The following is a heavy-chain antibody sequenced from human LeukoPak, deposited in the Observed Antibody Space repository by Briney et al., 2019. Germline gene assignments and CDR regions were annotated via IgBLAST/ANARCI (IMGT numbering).Heavy chain of an antibody. CDR1: GFTFSSYA. Sequence: GGSLRLSCAASGFTFSSYAMSWVRQAPGKGLEWVSAISGSGGSTYYADSVKGRFTISRDNSKNTLYLQMNSLRAEDTAVYYCAKVAAAGISRGVLFDYWGQGTLVTVSS. CDR3: AKVAAAGISRGVLFDY. J-gene: IGHJ4*02. D-gene: IGHD6-13*01. CDR2: ISGSGGST. V-gene: IGHV3-23*01.